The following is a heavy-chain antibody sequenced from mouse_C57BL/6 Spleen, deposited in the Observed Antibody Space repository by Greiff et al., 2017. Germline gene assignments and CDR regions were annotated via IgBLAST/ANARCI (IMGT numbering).Heavy chain of an antibody. CDR3: ARRIYDGYYKEY. D-gene: IGHD2-3*01. J-gene: IGHJ2*01. V-gene: IGHV1-55*01. Sequence: QVQLKQPGAELVKPGASVKMSCKASGYTFTSYWITWVKQRPGQGLEWIGDIYPGSGSTNYNEKFKSKATLTVDTSSSTAYMQLSSLTSEDSAVYYCARRIYDGYYKEYWGQGTTLTVSA. CDR1: GYTFTSYW. CDR2: IYPGSGST.